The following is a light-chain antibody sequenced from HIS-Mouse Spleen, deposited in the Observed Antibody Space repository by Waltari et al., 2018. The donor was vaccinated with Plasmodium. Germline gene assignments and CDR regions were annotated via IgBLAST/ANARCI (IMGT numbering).Light chain of an antibody. V-gene: IGKV3-15*01. CDR3: QQYNNWPRGT. CDR2: GAS. CDR1: QSVSSN. Sequence: EIVMTQSPATLSVSPGERATLSCRASQSVSSNLSWYQQKPGQAPRLLISGASTRASGIPARFSGSGSGTEFTLTISSMQSEDCAVYYCQQYNNWPRGTFGQGTKVEIK. J-gene: IGKJ1*01.